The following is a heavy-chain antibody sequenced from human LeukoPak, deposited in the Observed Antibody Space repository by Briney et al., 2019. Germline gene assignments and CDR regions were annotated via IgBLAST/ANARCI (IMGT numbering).Heavy chain of an antibody. V-gene: IGHV4-61*08. J-gene: IGHJ4*02. CDR2: IYYSGST. CDR1: GGSISSGGYY. D-gene: IGHD5-24*01. CDR3: ARVQMEEGFDY. Sequence: SETPSLTCTVSGGSISSGGYYWSWIRQHPGKGLEWIGYIYYSGSTNYNPSLKSRVTISVDTSKNQFSLKLSSVTAADTAVYYCARVQMEEGFDYWGQGTLVTVSS.